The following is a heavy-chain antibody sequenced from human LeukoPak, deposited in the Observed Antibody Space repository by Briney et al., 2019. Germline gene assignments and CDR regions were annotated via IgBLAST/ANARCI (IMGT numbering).Heavy chain of an antibody. CDR3: AKGDYGDYDAQNYYYYGMDV. CDR1: GFTFDDYA. Sequence: PGRSLRLSCAASGFTFDDYAMPWVRQAPGKGLEWVSGISWNSGGIGYADSVKGRFTISRDNAKNSLYLQMNSLRAEDTALYYCAKGDYGDYDAQNYYYYGMDVWGQGTTVTVSS. J-gene: IGHJ6*02. CDR2: ISWNSGGI. D-gene: IGHD4-17*01. V-gene: IGHV3-9*01.